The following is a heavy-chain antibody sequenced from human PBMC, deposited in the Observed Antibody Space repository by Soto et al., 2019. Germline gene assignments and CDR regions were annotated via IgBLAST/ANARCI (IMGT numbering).Heavy chain of an antibody. CDR3: ARLPSTVTTKKDYYYYYGMDV. Sequence: GESLKISCKGSGYSFTSYWIGWVRQMPGKGLEWMGIIYPGDSDTRYSPSFQGQVTISADKSISTAYLQWSSLKASDTATDYCARLPSTVTTKKDYYYYYGMDVWGQGTTVTVSS. CDR1: GYSFTSYW. J-gene: IGHJ6*02. V-gene: IGHV5-51*01. CDR2: IYPGDSDT. D-gene: IGHD4-17*01.